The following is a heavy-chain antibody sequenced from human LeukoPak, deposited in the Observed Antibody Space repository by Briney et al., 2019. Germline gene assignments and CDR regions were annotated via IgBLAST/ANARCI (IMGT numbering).Heavy chain of an antibody. D-gene: IGHD2-2*02. Sequence: PSETLSLTCTVSGGSLRGYYWYWIRQPAGKGLEWIGRMYTGGGTTYNPSLKSRLDMSAHTSKNKSHRKMRCVAGADRPVYYCARDLFENQLLYYWDVCCKETTVTASS. CDR1: GGSLRGYY. CDR3: ARDLFENQLLYYWDV. V-gene: IGHV4-4*07. CDR2: MYTGGGT. J-gene: IGHJ6*04.